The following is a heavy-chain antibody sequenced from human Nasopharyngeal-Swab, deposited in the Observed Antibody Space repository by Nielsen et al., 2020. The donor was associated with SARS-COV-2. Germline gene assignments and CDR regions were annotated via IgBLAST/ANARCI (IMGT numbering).Heavy chain of an antibody. Sequence: GESLKISCAASGFTFSSYAMSWVRQAPGKGLEWVSAISGSGGSTYYAVSVKGRFTISRDNAKNTLYLQMNSLRAEDTAVYYCARRATAVDYWGQGTLVTVSS. V-gene: IGHV3-23*01. CDR2: ISGSGGST. CDR1: GFTFSSYA. D-gene: IGHD2-21*02. J-gene: IGHJ4*02. CDR3: ARRATAVDY.